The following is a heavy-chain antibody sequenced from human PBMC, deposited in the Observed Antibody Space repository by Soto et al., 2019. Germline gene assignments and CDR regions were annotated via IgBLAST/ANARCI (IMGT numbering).Heavy chain of an antibody. D-gene: IGHD2-21*01. J-gene: IGHJ3*02. Sequence: SETLSLTCAVCGGSFSGYYWSWIRQPPGKGLEWIGEINHSGSTNYNPSLKSRVTISVDTSKNQFSLKLSSVTAADTAVYYCARWLQHIVVVIADDAFDIWGQGTMVTVSS. CDR1: GGSFSGYY. V-gene: IGHV4-34*01. CDR3: ARWLQHIVVVIADDAFDI. CDR2: INHSGST.